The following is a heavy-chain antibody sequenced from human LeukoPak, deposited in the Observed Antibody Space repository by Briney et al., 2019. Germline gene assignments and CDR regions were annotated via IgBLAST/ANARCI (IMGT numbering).Heavy chain of an antibody. CDR1: GFTFSNYA. CDR3: AKGGPQFFDY. CDR2: ISGSGGTT. Sequence: GGSLRLSCVASGFTFSNYAMTWVRQAPGKGLEWVSTISGSGGTTNYADSVKGRFTISRDSSKSTLYLQMNSLRAEDTAVYFCAKGGPQFFDYWGQGSLVTVSS. D-gene: IGHD5-24*01. J-gene: IGHJ4*02. V-gene: IGHV3-23*01.